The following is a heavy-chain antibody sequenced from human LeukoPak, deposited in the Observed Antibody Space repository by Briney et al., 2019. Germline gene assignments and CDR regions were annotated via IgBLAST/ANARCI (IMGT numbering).Heavy chain of an antibody. CDR2: IYHSGST. Sequence: SETLSLTCTVSGGSISSGGYSWSWIRQPPGKGLEWIGYIYHSGSTYYNPSLKSRVTISVDRSKNQFSLKLSSVTAADTAVYYCARRNGGNLDYWGQGTLVTVSS. CDR1: GGSISSGGYS. D-gene: IGHD4-23*01. CDR3: ARRNGGNLDY. J-gene: IGHJ4*02. V-gene: IGHV4-30-2*01.